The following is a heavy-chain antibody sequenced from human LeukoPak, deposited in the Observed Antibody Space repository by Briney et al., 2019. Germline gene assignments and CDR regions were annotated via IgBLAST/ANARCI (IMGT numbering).Heavy chain of an antibody. J-gene: IGHJ4*02. CDR3: ARGYSGSYRYFDY. D-gene: IGHD1-26*01. V-gene: IGHV3-21*01. CDR2: ISSSSSYI. CDR1: GFTFSSYS. Sequence: GGSLRLSCAASGFTFSSYSMNWVRQAPGKGLEWVSSISSSSSYIYYADSVKGRFTISRDNAKNSLYLQMNSLRAEDTAVYYCARGYSGSYRYFDYWGQGTLVTVSS.